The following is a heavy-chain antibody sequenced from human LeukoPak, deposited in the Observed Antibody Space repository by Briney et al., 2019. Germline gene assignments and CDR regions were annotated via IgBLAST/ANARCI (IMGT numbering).Heavy chain of an antibody. Sequence: GGSLRLSCAASGFTFTNYGIHWVRQAPGKGLEWVASIRYDGSNKYYADSVKGRFTISRDNSKNTLYLQINSLRAEDTAVYYYARDPYSGYYGDYYYYMDVWGKGTTVTISS. D-gene: IGHD5-12*01. J-gene: IGHJ6*03. CDR2: IRYDGSNK. CDR1: GFTFTNYG. CDR3: ARDPYSGYYGDYYYYMDV. V-gene: IGHV3-30*02.